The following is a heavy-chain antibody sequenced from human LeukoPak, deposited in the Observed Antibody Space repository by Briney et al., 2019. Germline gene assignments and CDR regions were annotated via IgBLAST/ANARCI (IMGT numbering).Heavy chain of an antibody. J-gene: IGHJ6*02. V-gene: IGHV3-74*01. Sequence: GGSLRLSCAASGFTFSSYWMHWVRQAPGKGLVWVSRINSDGSSTSYADSVKGRFTISRDNAKNTLYLQMNSLRAEDTAVYYCARVGYYDKLWYYYGMDVWGQGTTVTASS. D-gene: IGHD2/OR15-2a*01. CDR3: ARVGYYDKLWYYYGMDV. CDR2: INSDGSST. CDR1: GFTFSSYW.